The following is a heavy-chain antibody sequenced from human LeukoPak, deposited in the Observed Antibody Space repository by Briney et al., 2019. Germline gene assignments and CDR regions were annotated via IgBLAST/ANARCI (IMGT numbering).Heavy chain of an antibody. CDR1: GITLSRYA. V-gene: IGHV3-30-3*01. J-gene: IGHJ4*02. Sequence: GGSLRLSCAASGITLSRYAMHWVRQAPGKGLEWVAVISYDGSNIYYADSVKGRFSISRDDSKNTLYLQMNSLRGEDTAVYHCASERRDLALDYWGQGTLVTVSS. CDR2: ISYDGSNI. CDR3: ASERRDLALDY. D-gene: IGHD3-16*01.